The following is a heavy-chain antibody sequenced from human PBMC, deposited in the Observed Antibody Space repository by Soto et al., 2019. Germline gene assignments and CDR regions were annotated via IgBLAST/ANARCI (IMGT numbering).Heavy chain of an antibody. J-gene: IGHJ4*02. CDR1: GFTFSSYA. V-gene: IGHV3-30-3*01. Sequence: QVQLVESGGGVVQPGRSLRLSCAASGFTFSSYAMHWVRQAPGKGLEWVAGISYDGSNKYYADSVKGRFTISRDNSKNTLYLQMNSLRAEDTAVYYCARDGAPYCSGGSCYPIDYWGQGTLVTVSS. D-gene: IGHD2-15*01. CDR2: ISYDGSNK. CDR3: ARDGAPYCSGGSCYPIDY.